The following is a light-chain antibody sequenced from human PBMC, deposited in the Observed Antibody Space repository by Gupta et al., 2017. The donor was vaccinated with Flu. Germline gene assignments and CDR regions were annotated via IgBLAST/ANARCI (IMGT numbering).Light chain of an antibody. V-gene: IGKV1-16*01. CDR2: AAS. J-gene: IGKJ5*01. CDR1: QAILNY. CDR3: QHYKTYPFT. Sequence: PSSLSASLGDTVTFPCRASQAILNYVAWFQQKPGEAPKSLIYAASTLERWVPSRFSGKGSGTDFTLTISSLQPEDFATYYCQHYKTYPFTFGQGTRL.